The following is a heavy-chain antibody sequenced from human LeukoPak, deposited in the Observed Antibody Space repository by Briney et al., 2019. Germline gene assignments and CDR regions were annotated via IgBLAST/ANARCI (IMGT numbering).Heavy chain of an antibody. CDR2: IIPIFGIA. J-gene: IGHJ5*02. CDR1: GYTFTSYD. CDR3: ARERDIVVVTATGNWFDP. V-gene: IGHV1-69*04. Sequence: GASVKVCCKASGYTFTSYDISWVRQAPGQGLEWMRRIIPIFGIANYAQKFQGRVTITADKSTSTAYMELSSLRSEDTAVYYCARERDIVVVTATGNWFDPWGQGTLVTVSS. D-gene: IGHD2-21*02.